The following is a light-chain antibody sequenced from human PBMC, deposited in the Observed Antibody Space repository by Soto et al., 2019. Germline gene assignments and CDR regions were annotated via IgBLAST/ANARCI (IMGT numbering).Light chain of an antibody. CDR2: EVS. CDR3: CSYAGSSTFYV. V-gene: IGLV2-23*02. J-gene: IGLJ1*01. Sequence: QSVLTQPASVSGSPGQSITISCTGTSSDVGSYDLVSWFQHHPGKAPKLMIYEVSKRPSGVSNRFSGSKSGNTASLTISGFQAEDEADYFCCSYAGSSTFYVFGIGTKVTVL. CDR1: SSDVGSYDL.